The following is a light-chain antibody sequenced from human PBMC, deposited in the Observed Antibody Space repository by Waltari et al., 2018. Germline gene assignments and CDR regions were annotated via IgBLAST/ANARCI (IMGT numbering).Light chain of an antibody. CDR2: GAS. J-gene: IGKJ1*01. CDR3: QQYGTSPRT. Sequence: IVLTQSPGTLSLSPGERATLSCRASQSGNNNYLAWYHHRPGQAPRPLIYGASSRATGIPDRFSASGSGTDFTLTISRLEPEDFAVYYCQQYGTSPRTFGQGTKVEIK. V-gene: IGKV3-20*01. CDR1: QSGNNNY.